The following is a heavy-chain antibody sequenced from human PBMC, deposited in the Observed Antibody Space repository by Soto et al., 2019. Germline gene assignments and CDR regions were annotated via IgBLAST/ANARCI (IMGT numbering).Heavy chain of an antibody. Sequence: DVQLVESGGGLIQPGGSLRLSCVASGLTVSGKKYMAWVRQAPGKGPEWVSGVYDLDGTYYADSVRGRFTTSIDSSKNTLYLQMNSLRAEDTAIYYCAKDAVYNDGLWLVANWGQGTLVTVSS. CDR3: AKDAVYNDGLWLVAN. V-gene: IGHV3-53*01. J-gene: IGHJ4*02. D-gene: IGHD5-12*01. CDR1: GLTVSGKKY. CDR2: VYDLDGT.